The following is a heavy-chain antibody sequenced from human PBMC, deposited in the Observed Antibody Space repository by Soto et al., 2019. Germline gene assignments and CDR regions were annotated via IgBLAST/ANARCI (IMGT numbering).Heavy chain of an antibody. CDR2: INAGNGNT. V-gene: IGHV1-3*01. Sequence: AASVKVSCKASGYTFTSYVMHWVRQAPGQGLEWMGWINAGNGNTKYSQKFQGRVTITRDTSASTAYMELSSLRSEDTAVYYCARVAVDGFVDYWGQGTLVTVSS. CDR3: ARVAVDGFVDY. D-gene: IGHD3-10*01. J-gene: IGHJ4*02. CDR1: GYTFTSYV.